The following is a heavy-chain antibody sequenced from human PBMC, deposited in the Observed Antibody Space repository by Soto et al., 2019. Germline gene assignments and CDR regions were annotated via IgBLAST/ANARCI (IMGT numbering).Heavy chain of an antibody. CDR2: IDPSDSYT. CDR1: GYSFTSYW. V-gene: IGHV5-10-1*01. J-gene: IGHJ4*02. D-gene: IGHD6-13*01. Sequence: GESLKISCKGSGYSFTSYWISWVRQMPGKGLEWMGRIDPSDSYTNYSPSFQGHVTISADKSISTAYLQWSSLKASDTAMYYCARLATAAAAGTTLDYWGQGTLVTVSS. CDR3: ARLATAAAAGTTLDY.